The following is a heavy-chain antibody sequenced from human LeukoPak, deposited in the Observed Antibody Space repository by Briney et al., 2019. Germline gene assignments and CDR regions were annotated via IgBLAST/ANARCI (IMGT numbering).Heavy chain of an antibody. V-gene: IGHV3-15*01. Sequence: GGSLRLSCAPSGFTFSNAWTSCVCQAPGEGLEWVCRINSKTDGGTTDYAAPVKCRFTIPRDDSKNTQYLQMNSLKTEDTAVYYSTTTTGSYRRGGDYWGQGTLVTVSS. CDR1: GFTFSNAW. D-gene: IGHD2-15*01. CDR2: INSKTDGGTT. J-gene: IGHJ4*02. CDR3: TTTTGSYRRGGDY.